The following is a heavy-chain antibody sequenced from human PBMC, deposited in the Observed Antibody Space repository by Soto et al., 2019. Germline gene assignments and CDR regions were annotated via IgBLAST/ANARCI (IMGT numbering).Heavy chain of an antibody. V-gene: IGHV1-69*13. CDR3: ARPYCSSTSCYRVSYYYYGMDV. J-gene: IGHJ6*02. CDR1: GGTFSSYS. D-gene: IGHD2-2*02. CDR2: IIPIFGTA. Sequence: SVKVSCKASGGTFSSYSTSWVRQAPGQGLEWMGGIIPIFGTANYAQKFQGRVTITADESTSTAYMELSSLRSEDTAVYYCARPYCSSTSCYRVSYYYYGMDVWGQGTTVTVSS.